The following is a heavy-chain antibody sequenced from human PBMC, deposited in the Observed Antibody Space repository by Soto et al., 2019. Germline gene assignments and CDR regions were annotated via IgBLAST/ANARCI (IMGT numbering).Heavy chain of an antibody. D-gene: IGHD3-9*01. CDR2: ISGSGGST. CDR3: AKTKGYYDILTGYPTFDP. Sequence: VGSLTVRCVSSEFTFSSYGRSWIRQAPGKGLEWVSAISGSGGSTYYASSVKGRFTISRDNSKNTLYLQMNSLRAEDTAVYYCAKTKGYYDILTGYPTFDPWGQGTLVTVSS. V-gene: IGHV3-23*01. J-gene: IGHJ5*01. CDR1: EFTFSSYG.